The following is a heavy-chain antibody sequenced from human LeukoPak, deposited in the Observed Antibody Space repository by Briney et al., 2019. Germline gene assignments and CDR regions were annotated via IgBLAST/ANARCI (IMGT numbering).Heavy chain of an antibody. CDR1: GFTFSSFT. V-gene: IGHV3-23*01. J-gene: IGHJ4*02. CDR3: AKNYYGSGTMGGY. Sequence: GGSLRLSCAASGFTFSSFTMTWVRQAPGKGLEWVSTIGGSGASTYYAGSVKGRFTISRDNSKNTLSLQMNSLRAEGSAIYYCAKNYYGSGTMGGYWGQGTLVTVSS. CDR2: IGGSGAST. D-gene: IGHD3-10*01.